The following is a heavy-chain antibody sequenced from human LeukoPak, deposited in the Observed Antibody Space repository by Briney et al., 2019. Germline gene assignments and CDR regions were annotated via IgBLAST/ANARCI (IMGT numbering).Heavy chain of an antibody. J-gene: IGHJ4*02. V-gene: IGHV5-51*01. D-gene: IGHD3-10*01. Sequence: GESLNISCKGSGYMFTNYWIGWVRQMPGKGLEWMGIFYPGVSDTRYRPSFQGRVTISADKSISTAYLQWSSLKASVTAMNSCARFSSGVSLYHFDYWGRGTLVTVSS. CDR3: ARFSSGVSLYHFDY. CDR2: FYPGVSDT. CDR1: GYMFTNYW.